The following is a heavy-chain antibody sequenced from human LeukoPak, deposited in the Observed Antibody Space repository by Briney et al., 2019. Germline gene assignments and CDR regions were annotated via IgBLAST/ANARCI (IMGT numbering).Heavy chain of an antibody. Sequence: PGGSLRLSCAASGFTFSSYWMSWVRQAPGKGLEWVANIRQDGSEKYYVDSVKGRFTISRDNAKNSLYLQMNSLGAEDTAVYYCATGGEQSYVNYFDYWGQGTLVTVSS. CDR3: ATGGEQSYVNYFDY. V-gene: IGHV3-7*01. D-gene: IGHD3-16*01. CDR2: IRQDGSEK. J-gene: IGHJ4*02. CDR1: GFTFSSYW.